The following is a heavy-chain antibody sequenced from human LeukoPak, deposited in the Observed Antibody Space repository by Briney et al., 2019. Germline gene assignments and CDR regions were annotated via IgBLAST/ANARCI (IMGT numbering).Heavy chain of an antibody. CDR1: GGSISSSSYY. CDR3: ARAQYRKAGSSYYYYYMDV. Sequence: NPSETLSLTCTVSGGSISSSSYYWGWIRQPPGKGLEWIGSIYYSGSTYYNPSLKSRVTISVDTSKNQFSLKLSSVTAADTAVYYCARAQYRKAGSSYYYYYMDVWGKGTTVTVSS. D-gene: IGHD6-6*01. CDR2: IYYSGST. J-gene: IGHJ6*03. V-gene: IGHV4-39*07.